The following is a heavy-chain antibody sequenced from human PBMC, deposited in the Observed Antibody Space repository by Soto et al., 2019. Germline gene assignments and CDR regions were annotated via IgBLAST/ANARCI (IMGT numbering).Heavy chain of an antibody. Sequence: QVHLVQSGAEVKKPGASVKVSCNSSGYTFTTYGVAWVRQVPGQRLEWMGWISGHNGKTFYAQSFQDRVTMTTDTSTSTAYMELRSLRSDDTAVYFCARERPLEDSPLADAFDVWGQGTRVTVSS. CDR3: ARERPLEDSPLADAFDV. CDR1: GYTFTTYG. CDR2: ISGHNGKT. V-gene: IGHV1-18*01. J-gene: IGHJ3*01. D-gene: IGHD1-1*01.